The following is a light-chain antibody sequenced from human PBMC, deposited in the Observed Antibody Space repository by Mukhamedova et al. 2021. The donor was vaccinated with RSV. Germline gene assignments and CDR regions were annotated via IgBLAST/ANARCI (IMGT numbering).Light chain of an antibody. V-gene: IGLV2-14*01. Sequence: RFSGSKSGSTASLTISGLQAEDEADYYCSSYTSSSTLGMVFGGGTKLTVL. J-gene: IGLJ2*01. CDR3: SSYTSSSTLGMV.